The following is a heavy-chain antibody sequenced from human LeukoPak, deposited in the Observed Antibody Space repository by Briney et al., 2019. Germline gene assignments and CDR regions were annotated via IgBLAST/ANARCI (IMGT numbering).Heavy chain of an antibody. CDR1: GFTFSSYA. V-gene: IGHV3-23*01. J-gene: IGHJ4*02. Sequence: GGSLRLSCAAPGFTFSSYAMSWVRQAPGKGLEWVSAISGSGGSTYYADSVKGRFTISRDNSKNTLYLQMNSLRAEDTAVYYCAKFSDSSGYYDEYFDYWGQGTLVTVSS. CDR2: ISGSGGST. D-gene: IGHD3-22*01. CDR3: AKFSDSSGYYDEYFDY.